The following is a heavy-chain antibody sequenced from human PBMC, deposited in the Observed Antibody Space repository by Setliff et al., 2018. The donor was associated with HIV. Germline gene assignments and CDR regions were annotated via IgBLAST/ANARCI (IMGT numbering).Heavy chain of an antibody. Sequence: PSETLSLTCNVSGDSINSGRYFWTWIRQPPGKGLEWIGYISDSGNTYYNPSLKSRLTISADPSMNHFSLKLSSVTAADTAMYYCARPLTTSYYFWGEAFAIWGQGTMVTVSS. CDR1: GDSINSGRYF. V-gene: IGHV4-30-4*08. CDR2: ISDSGNT. J-gene: IGHJ3*02. CDR3: ARPLTTSYYFWGEAFAI. D-gene: IGHD3-10*02.